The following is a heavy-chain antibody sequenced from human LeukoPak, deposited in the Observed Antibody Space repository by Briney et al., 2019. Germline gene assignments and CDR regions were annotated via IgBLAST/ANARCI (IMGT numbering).Heavy chain of an antibody. CDR2: IIPIFGTA. CDR1: GGTFSSYA. Sequence: VASVKVSCKASGGTFSSYAISWVRQAPGQGLEWMGGIIPIFGTANYAQKFQGRVTITTDESTSTAYMELSSLRSEDTAVYYCARDGESMEYYYDSSGYRREAFDIWGQGTMVTVSS. V-gene: IGHV1-69*05. CDR3: ARDGESMEYYYDSSGYRREAFDI. J-gene: IGHJ3*02. D-gene: IGHD3-22*01.